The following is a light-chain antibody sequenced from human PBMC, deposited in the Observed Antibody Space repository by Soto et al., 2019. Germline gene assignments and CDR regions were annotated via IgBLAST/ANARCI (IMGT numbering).Light chain of an antibody. Sequence: QPVLTLPPSVSAAPGQRVTISCSGSSSNIGNNYVSWYQQLPGTAPKLLIYENNKRPSEIPDRFSGSKSGTSATLGITGLQTGDEADYYCATWDNSLSAVVFGGGTKLTVL. CDR1: SSNIGNNY. J-gene: IGLJ2*01. CDR3: ATWDNSLSAVV. CDR2: ENN. V-gene: IGLV1-51*02.